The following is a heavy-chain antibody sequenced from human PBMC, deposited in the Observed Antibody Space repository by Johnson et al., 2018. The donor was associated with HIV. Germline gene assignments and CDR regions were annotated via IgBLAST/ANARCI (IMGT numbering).Heavy chain of an antibody. CDR2: ISYDGSNK. J-gene: IGHJ3*02. Sequence: QVQLVESGGGLVKPGGSLRLSCAASGFTFSSYAMHWVRQAPGKGLEWVAVISYDGSNKYYADSVKGRFTISRDNARNSLYLQMNSLRAEDTAVYYCARVRYSSGWPIYAFDIWGQGTVVIVSS. D-gene: IGHD6-19*01. V-gene: IGHV3-30-3*01. CDR1: GFTFSSYA. CDR3: ARVRYSSGWPIYAFDI.